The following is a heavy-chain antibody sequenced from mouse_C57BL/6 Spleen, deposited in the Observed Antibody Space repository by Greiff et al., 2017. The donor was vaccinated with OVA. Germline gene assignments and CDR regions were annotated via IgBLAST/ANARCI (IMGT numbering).Heavy chain of an antibody. V-gene: IGHV1-15*01. CDR2: IDPETGGT. CDR3: TRGQLGRDY. D-gene: IGHD4-1*02. CDR1: GYTFTDYE. J-gene: IGHJ2*01. Sequence: VQLVESGAELVRPGASVTLSCKASGYTFTDYEMHWVKQTPVHGLEWIGAIDPETGGTAYNQKFKGKAILTADKSSSTAYMELRSLTSEDSAVYYCTRGQLGRDYWGQGTTLTVSS.